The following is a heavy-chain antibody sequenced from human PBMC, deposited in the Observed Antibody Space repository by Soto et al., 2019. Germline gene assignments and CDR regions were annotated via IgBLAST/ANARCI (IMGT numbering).Heavy chain of an antibody. Sequence: GGSLRLSCAASGFTFSSYSMYWVRQAPGKGLEWVSSISSSSTYIYYADSVKGRFTISRDNAKNSQYLQMNSLRAEDTAVYYCARQDIVVVPGGAFDFWGQGALVTVSS. V-gene: IGHV3-21*01. D-gene: IGHD2-2*01. CDR2: ISSSSTYI. CDR1: GFTFSSYS. CDR3: ARQDIVVVPGGAFDF. J-gene: IGHJ4*02.